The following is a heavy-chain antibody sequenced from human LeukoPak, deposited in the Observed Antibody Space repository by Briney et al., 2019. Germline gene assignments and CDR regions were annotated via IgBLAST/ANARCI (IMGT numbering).Heavy chain of an antibody. D-gene: IGHD6-13*01. Sequence: SETLSLTCAVYGGSFSGYYWSWIRQPPGKGLEWIGEINHSGSTNYNPSLKSRVTISVDTSKNQFSLKLSSVTAADTAVYYCERALSSSWYKNWFDPWGKGTLVTVSS. CDR2: INHSGST. V-gene: IGHV4-34*01. CDR3: ERALSSSWYKNWFDP. J-gene: IGHJ5*02. CDR1: GGSFSGYY.